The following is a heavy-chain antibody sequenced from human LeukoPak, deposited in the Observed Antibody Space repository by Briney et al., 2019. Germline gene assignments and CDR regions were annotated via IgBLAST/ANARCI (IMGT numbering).Heavy chain of an antibody. D-gene: IGHD6-13*01. V-gene: IGHV3-23*01. J-gene: IGHJ4*02. CDR1: GFTFSSYA. Sequence: GGSLRLSCAASGFTFSSYAMSWVRQAPGKGLEWVSAISGSGGFTYYADSVKGRFSISRDNSKNTLYLQMNSLRAEDTAVYYCAKQLEAAAVAYWGQGTLVTVSS. CDR3: AKQLEAAAVAY. CDR2: ISGSGGFT.